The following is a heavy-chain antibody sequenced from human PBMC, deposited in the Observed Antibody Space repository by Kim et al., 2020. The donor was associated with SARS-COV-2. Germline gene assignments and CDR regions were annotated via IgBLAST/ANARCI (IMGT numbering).Heavy chain of an antibody. J-gene: IGHJ3*02. CDR2: ISWNSGSI. V-gene: IGHV3-9*01. CDR1: GFTFDDYA. D-gene: IGHD3-10*01. Sequence: GGSLRLSCAASGFTFDDYAMHWVRQAPGKGLEWVSGISWNSGSIGYADSVKGRFTISRDNAKNSLYLQMNSLRAEDTALYYCAKDIGGSGSSRHDAFDIWGQGTMVTVSS. CDR3: AKDIGGSGSSRHDAFDI.